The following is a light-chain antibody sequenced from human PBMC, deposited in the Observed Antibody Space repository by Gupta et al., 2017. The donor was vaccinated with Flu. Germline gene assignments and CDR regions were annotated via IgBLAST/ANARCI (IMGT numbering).Light chain of an antibody. CDR2: KVS. CDR3: MQATHWWYT. Sequence: VTLGQSVAVSCRFSRSLIHSAENSYEYWLQQRPHASASRLIDKVSNRSSGVPNGSGSGGSGADFILNISRVQDEDVGVYYCMQATHWWYTFGQGTKLEIK. V-gene: IGKV2-30*02. CDR1: RSLIHSAENSY. J-gene: IGKJ2*01.